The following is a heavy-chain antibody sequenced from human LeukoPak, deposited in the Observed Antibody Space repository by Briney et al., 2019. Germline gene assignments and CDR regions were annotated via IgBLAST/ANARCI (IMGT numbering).Heavy chain of an antibody. CDR3: AIGGEHYYDFWSGYYRSFDY. V-gene: IGHV4-34*01. CDR2: INHSGST. J-gene: IGHJ4*02. CDR1: GGSFSGYY. D-gene: IGHD3-3*01. Sequence: SETLSLTCAVYGGSFSGYYWSWIRQPPGKGLEWIGEINHSGSTNYNPSLKSRVTISVDTSKNQFSLKLSSVTAADTAVYYCAIGGEHYYDFWSGYYRSFDYWGQGTLATVSS.